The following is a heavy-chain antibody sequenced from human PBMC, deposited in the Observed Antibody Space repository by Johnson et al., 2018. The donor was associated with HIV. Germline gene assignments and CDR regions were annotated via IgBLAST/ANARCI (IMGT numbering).Heavy chain of an antibody. CDR1: GFTFDDYA. J-gene: IGHJ3*02. CDR3: AKDGKTERRYSSSSVLNSFDI. Sequence: VYLVESGGGLVQTGRSLRLSCAASGFTFDDYAMYWVRQGPGKGLEWVSGINWNSGTIGYADSVKGRFTISRDNAKKSLYLQMNSLRAEDTALYYFAKDGKTERRYSSSSVLNSFDIWGQGTMVIVSS. V-gene: IGHV3-9*01. D-gene: IGHD6-6*01. CDR2: INWNSGTI.